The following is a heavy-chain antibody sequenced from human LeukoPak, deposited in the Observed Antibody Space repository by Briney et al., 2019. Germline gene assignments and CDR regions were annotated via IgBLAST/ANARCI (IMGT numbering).Heavy chain of an antibody. CDR2: ISHDGSNK. Sequence: PGGSLRLSCAASGFPFSNYGMHWVRQAPGKGPAWVAVISHDGSNKHYEDSVKGRFTISRDNTKNSLYLQMNSLRVEDTAVFYCARDQYDTWSRRGNFDSWGQGTLVTVSS. CDR3: ARDQYDTWSRRGNFDS. D-gene: IGHD3-3*01. V-gene: IGHV3-30*03. CDR1: GFPFSNYG. J-gene: IGHJ4*02.